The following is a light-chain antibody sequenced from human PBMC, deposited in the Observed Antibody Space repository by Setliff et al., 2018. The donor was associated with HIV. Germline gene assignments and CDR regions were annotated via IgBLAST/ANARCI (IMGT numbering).Light chain of an antibody. Sequence: DIQMTQSPSTLSASVGDRVTITCRASHSISTYLAWYQQKPGKAPSLLIYKASNLQSGVPSRFSGSGSGTEFTLTINSLQPDDFATYLCQQYDTYWTFGQGTKVDIK. V-gene: IGKV1-5*03. CDR2: KAS. J-gene: IGKJ1*01. CDR1: HSISTY. CDR3: QQYDTYWT.